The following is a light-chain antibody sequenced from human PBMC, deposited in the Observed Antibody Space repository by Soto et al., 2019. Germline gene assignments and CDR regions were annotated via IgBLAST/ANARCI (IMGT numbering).Light chain of an antibody. CDR2: WAS. J-gene: IGKJ4*01. Sequence: DIVMTQSPDSLAVSLGERATINCKSSQSLLYSSNNKNYLSWYQQKPGQPPKLLIYWASTRESGVPDRFSGSGSGTDFTLTISSLQAEDVAVYYCQQYYTSALTFGRGTKVEI. V-gene: IGKV4-1*01. CDR3: QQYYTSALT. CDR1: QSLLYSSNNKNY.